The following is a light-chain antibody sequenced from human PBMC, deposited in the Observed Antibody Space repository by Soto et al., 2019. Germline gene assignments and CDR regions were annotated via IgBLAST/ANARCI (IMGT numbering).Light chain of an antibody. J-gene: IGLJ1*01. CDR2: EVS. CDR3: SSCTNVNTIYV. V-gene: IGLV2-14*01. CDR1: SSDVGGYNY. Sequence: QSALTQPASVSGSPGQSITISCTGTSSDVGGYNYVSWYQHHPGKAPKLMIYEVSNRPSGVSNRFSGSKSGNTASLTISGLQAEDEADYHCSSCTNVNTIYVFGTGTKVTVL.